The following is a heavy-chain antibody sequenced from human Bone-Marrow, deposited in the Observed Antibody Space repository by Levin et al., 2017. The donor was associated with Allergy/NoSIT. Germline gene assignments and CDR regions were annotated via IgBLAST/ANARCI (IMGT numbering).Heavy chain of an antibody. CDR1: GYTFTSYA. CDR2: INAGNGNT. J-gene: IGHJ4*02. CDR3: ARLQDTYYDFWSGYYFDY. D-gene: IGHD3-3*01. Sequence: GASVKVSCKASGYTFTSYAMHWVRQAPGQRLEWMGWINAGNGNTKYSQKFQGRVTITRDTSASTAYMELSSLRSEDTAVYYCARLQDTYYDFWSGYYFDYWGQGTLVTVSS. V-gene: IGHV1-3*01.